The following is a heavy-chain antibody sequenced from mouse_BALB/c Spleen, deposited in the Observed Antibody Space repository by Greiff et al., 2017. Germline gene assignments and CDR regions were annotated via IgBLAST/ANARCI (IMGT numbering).Heavy chain of an antibody. CDR1: GYSITSGYY. CDR3: ARVYYYGSSGYFDV. V-gene: IGHV3-6*02. J-gene: IGHJ1*01. Sequence: VQLKESGPGLVKPSQSLSLTCSVTGYSITSGYYWNWIRQFPGNKLEWMGYISYDGSNNYNPSLKNRISITRDTSKNQFFLKLNSVTTEDTATYYCARVYYYGSSGYFDVWGAGTTVTVSS. CDR2: ISYDGSN. D-gene: IGHD1-1*01.